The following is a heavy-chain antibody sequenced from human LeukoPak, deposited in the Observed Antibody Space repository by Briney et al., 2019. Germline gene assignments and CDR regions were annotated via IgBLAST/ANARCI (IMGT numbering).Heavy chain of an antibody. V-gene: IGHV4-39*01. CDR1: GGSISSSSYY. J-gene: IGHJ4*02. Sequence: SETLSLTCTVSGGSISSSSYYWGWIRQPPGKGLEWIGSIYYSGSTYYNPSLKSRVTISVDTSKNQFSLKLSSVTAADTAVYYCARQMAVAGLRCFDYWGQGTLVTVSS. CDR2: IYYSGST. CDR3: ARQMAVAGLRCFDY. D-gene: IGHD6-19*01.